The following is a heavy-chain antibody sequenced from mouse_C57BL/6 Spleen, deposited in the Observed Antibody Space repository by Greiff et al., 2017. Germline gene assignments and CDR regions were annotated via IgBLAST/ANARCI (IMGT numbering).Heavy chain of an antibody. CDR3: AGYDYDRYFDV. V-gene: IGHV1-64*01. CDR1: GYTFTSYW. J-gene: IGHJ1*03. Sequence: VQLQQPGAELVKPGASVKLSCKASGYTFTSYWMHWVKQRPGQGLEWIGMIHPNSGSTNYNEKFKSKATLTVDKSSSTAYMQLSSLTSEDSAVYYCAGYDYDRYFDVWGTGTTVTVSS. CDR2: IHPNSGST. D-gene: IGHD2-4*01.